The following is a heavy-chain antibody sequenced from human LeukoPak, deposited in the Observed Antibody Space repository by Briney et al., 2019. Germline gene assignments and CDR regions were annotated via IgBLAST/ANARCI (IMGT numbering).Heavy chain of an antibody. J-gene: IGHJ4*02. CDR1: GFTFSSYS. V-gene: IGHV3-21*01. D-gene: IGHD1-7*01. Sequence: GGSLRLSCAASGFTFSSYSMNWVRQAPGKGLEWVSSISSSSSYIYYADSVKGRFTISRGNAKNSLYLQMNSLRAEDTAVYYCAREEGNSKPFDYWGQGTLVTVSS. CDR3: AREEGNSKPFDY. CDR2: ISSSSSYI.